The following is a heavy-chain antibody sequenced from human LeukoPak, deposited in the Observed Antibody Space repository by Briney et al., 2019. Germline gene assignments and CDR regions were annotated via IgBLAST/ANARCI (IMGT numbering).Heavy chain of an antibody. CDR3: AREGATVAGKTSLDY. CDR1: GGSFSDYY. Sequence: SETLSLTCAVYGGSFSDYYWTWIRQSPGKGLEWIGVINHSGSTNYDPYLKSRVVMSIDTSKTQFSLKLTSVTAADTGVYYCAREGATVAGKTSLDYWGQGTLVTVSS. J-gene: IGHJ4*02. CDR2: INHSGST. D-gene: IGHD6-19*01. V-gene: IGHV4-34*01.